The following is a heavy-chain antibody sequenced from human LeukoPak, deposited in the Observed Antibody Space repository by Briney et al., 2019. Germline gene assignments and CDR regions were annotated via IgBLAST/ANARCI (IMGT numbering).Heavy chain of an antibody. CDR2: IYHSGST. V-gene: IGHV4-38-2*01. Sequence: KTSETLSLTCAVSGYSISSGYYWGWIRQPPRKGLEWIGSIYHSGSTYYNPSLKSRVTISVDTSKNQFSLKLSSVTAADTAVYYCARQRGDCSSTSCYAPNWGQGTLVTVSS. CDR3: ARQRGDCSSTSCYAPN. J-gene: IGHJ4*02. CDR1: GYSISSGYY. D-gene: IGHD2-2*01.